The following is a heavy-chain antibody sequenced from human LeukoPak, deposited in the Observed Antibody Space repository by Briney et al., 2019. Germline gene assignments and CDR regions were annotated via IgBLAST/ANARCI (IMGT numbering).Heavy chain of an antibody. CDR1: GYTLTELS. V-gene: IGHV1-24*01. CDR2: FDPEDGET. Sequence: ASVKVSCKVSGYTLTELSMHWVRQAPGKGLEWMGGFDPEDGETIYAQKFQGRVTMTEDTSTDTAYMELSSLRSGDTAVYYCATARSSSWYLAYWGQGTLVTVSS. J-gene: IGHJ4*02. CDR3: ATARSSSWYLAY. D-gene: IGHD6-13*01.